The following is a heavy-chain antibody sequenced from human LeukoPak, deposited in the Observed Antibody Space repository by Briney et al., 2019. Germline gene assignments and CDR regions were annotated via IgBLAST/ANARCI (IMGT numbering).Heavy chain of an antibody. CDR1: GFTFSNYG. V-gene: IGHV3-30*18. CDR2: ISYDGSNK. J-gene: IGHJ4*02. D-gene: IGHD2-21*01. Sequence: GRSLRLSCAASGFTFSNYGMHWVRQAPGKGLEWVAVISYDGSNKYYADSVKGRFTISRDNTKNTVYLQMNSLRAEDTAVYYCAKDYHGDTILEYWGQGTLVTVSS. CDR3: AKDYHGDTILEY.